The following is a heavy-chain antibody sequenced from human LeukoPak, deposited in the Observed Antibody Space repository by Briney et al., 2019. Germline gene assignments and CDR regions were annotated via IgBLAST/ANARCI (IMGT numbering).Heavy chain of an antibody. D-gene: IGHD6-13*01. CDR3: ARDRSVVAAAGAFDY. CDR1: GGTFSSYA. Sequence: ASVKVSCKASGGTFSSYAISWVRQAPGQGLEWMGIINPSGGSTSYAQKFQGRVTMTRDTSTSTVYMELSSLRSEDTAVYYCARDRSVVAAAGAFDYWGQGTLVTVSS. V-gene: IGHV1-46*01. J-gene: IGHJ4*02. CDR2: INPSGGST.